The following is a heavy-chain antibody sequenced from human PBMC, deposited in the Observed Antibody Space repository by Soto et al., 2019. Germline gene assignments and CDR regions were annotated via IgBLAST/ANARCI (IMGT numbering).Heavy chain of an antibody. CDR1: GYTFTDYG. V-gene: IGHV1-18*01. CDR2: ISPYNGNT. CDR3: TDDSSGFFYY. Sequence: QVQLLQSGAEVKKPVASVKVSCQASGYTFTDYGLTWVRQAPGQGLEWMGYISPYNGNTHSAEKFQARLTLTTDTSTSTAYMELASLRLDDTAVYYCTDDSSGFFYYWGQGTLVTVSS. D-gene: IGHD3-22*01. J-gene: IGHJ4*02.